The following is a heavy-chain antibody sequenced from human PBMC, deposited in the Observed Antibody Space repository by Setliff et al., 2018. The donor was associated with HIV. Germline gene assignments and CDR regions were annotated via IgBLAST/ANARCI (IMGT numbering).Heavy chain of an antibody. CDR1: GDSISSGGYY. CDR2: IYTSGHT. Sequence: SETLSLTCTVSGDSISSGGYYWSWIRQPAGKGLEWIGRIYTSGHTDYNPSLKDRVTISIDKSSNRFSLDLNSVTAADTAMFYCARAFVPYGYGLDYFDYWGQGTLVTVSS. V-gene: IGHV4-61*02. CDR3: ARAFVPYGYGLDYFDY. D-gene: IGHD5-18*01. J-gene: IGHJ4*02.